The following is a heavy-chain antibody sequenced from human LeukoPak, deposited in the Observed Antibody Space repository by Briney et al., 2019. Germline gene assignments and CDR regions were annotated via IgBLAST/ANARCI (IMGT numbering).Heavy chain of an antibody. CDR1: GGSISSYH. CDR3: AGAGSGYYYYYYGMDV. D-gene: IGHD3-3*01. V-gene: IGHV4-59*01. CDR2: IYYSGST. Sequence: SETLSLTCTVSGGSISSYHWSWIRQPPGKGLEWIGYIYYSGSTNYNPSLKSRVTISVDTSKNQFSLKLSSVTAADTAVYYCAGAGSGYYYYYYGMDVWGQGTTVTVSS. J-gene: IGHJ6*02.